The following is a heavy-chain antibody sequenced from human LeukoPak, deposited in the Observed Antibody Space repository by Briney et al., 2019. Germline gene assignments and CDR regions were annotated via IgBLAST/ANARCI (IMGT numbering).Heavy chain of an antibody. D-gene: IGHD3-10*01. Sequence: SETLSLTCTVSGGSISNYYWSWIRQPPGKGLEWIGYIDYSGSTNYNPSLKSRVTMSVDTSKNQFSLKVTSVTAADTAVYYCARHPELMRFDPWGQGTLVTVSS. J-gene: IGHJ5*02. CDR1: GGSISNYY. V-gene: IGHV4-59*08. CDR2: IDYSGST. CDR3: ARHPELMRFDP.